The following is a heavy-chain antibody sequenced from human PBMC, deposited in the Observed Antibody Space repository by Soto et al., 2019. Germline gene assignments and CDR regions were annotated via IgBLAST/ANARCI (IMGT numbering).Heavy chain of an antibody. CDR1: GGSFSDYY. J-gene: IGHJ4*02. CDR2: IYYSGST. CDR3: ASSKGGSYFDY. Sequence: PSETLSLTCAVYGGSFSDYYWSWIRQPPGKGLEWIGYIYYSGSTYYNPSLKSRVTISVDTSKNQFSLKLSSVTAADTAVYYCASSKGGSYFDYWGQGTLVTVS. D-gene: IGHD1-26*01. V-gene: IGHV4-30-4*08.